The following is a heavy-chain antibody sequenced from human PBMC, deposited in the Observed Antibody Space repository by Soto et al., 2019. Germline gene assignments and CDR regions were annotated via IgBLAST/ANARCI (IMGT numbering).Heavy chain of an antibody. CDR2: IYPGDSDT. CDR3: ASTSIADRPIYYGMDV. J-gene: IGHJ6*02. CDR1: GYSFTSYW. D-gene: IGHD6-6*01. Sequence: PVASLKISCNGSGYSFTSYWIGWVGQIPWKGLEWMGIIYPGDSDTRYSPSFQGQVTISADKSISTAYLQWSSLKASDTAMYYCASTSIADRPIYYGMDVWGQGTPVTVS. V-gene: IGHV5-51*01.